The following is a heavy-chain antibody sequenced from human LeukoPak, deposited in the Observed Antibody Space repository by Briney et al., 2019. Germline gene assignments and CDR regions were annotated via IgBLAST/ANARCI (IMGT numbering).Heavy chain of an antibody. D-gene: IGHD1-1*01. V-gene: IGHV3-23*01. CDR2: ISGSGGST. J-gene: IGHJ3*02. Sequence: GGSLRLSCAASGFTFSSYAMSWVRQAPGKGLEWVSAISGSGGSTYYADSVKGRFTISRDNSKNTLYLQMNSLRAEDTAVYYCASHTLERHDAFDIWGQGTMVTVSS. CDR1: GFTFSSYA. CDR3: ASHTLERHDAFDI.